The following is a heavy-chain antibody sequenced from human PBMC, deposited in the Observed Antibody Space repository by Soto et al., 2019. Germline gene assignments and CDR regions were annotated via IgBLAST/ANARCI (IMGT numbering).Heavy chain of an antibody. CDR1: GGTFGSYA. D-gene: IGHD2-2*01. CDR3: ARSQGSSTSLEIYYYYYYGMDV. J-gene: IGHJ6*02. CDR2: IIPIPGTA. Sequence: QVQLVQSGAEVKKPGSSVKVSCKASGGTFGSYAISWVRQAPGQGPEWMGGIIPIPGTANYAQKFQGRVTIAADESTSTAYMELSSLRSEDTAVYYCARSQGSSTSLEIYYYYYYGMDVWGQGTTVTVSS. V-gene: IGHV1-69*01.